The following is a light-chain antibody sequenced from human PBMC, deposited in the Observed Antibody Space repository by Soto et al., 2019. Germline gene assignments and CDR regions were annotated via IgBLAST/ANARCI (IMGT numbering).Light chain of an antibody. CDR1: SSDVGTYNL. CDR3: CSYAGSSMFV. Sequence: QSVLTQPASVSGSPGQSITISCTGSSSDVGTYNLVSWYHHHPGKAPKLMMSEVVKRPSGVSNRFSGSNSGNTASLTISGLQAEDEAYYYCCSYAGSSMFVFGGGTKLTVL. CDR2: EVV. V-gene: IGLV2-23*02. J-gene: IGLJ2*01.